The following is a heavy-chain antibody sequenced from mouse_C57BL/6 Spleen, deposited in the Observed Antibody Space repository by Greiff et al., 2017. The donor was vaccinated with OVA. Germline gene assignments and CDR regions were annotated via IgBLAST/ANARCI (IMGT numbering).Heavy chain of an antibody. V-gene: IGHV5-9*01. CDR3: ARHPVVAEWYFDV. J-gene: IGHJ1*03. D-gene: IGHD1-1*01. CDR2: ISGGGGNT. CDR1: GFTFSSYT. Sequence: EVMLVESGGGLVKPGGSLKLSCAASGFTFSSYTMSWVRQTPEKRLEWVATISGGGGNTYYPDSVKGRFTISRDNAKNTLYLQMSSLRSEDTALYYCARHPVVAEWYFDVWGTGTTVTVSS.